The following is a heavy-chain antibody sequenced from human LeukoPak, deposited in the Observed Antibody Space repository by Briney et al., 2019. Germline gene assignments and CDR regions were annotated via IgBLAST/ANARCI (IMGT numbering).Heavy chain of an antibody. CDR1: GFISSYW. Sequence: PGGSLRLSCAASGFISSYWMSWVRQAPGKGLEWVANIKQDGSEKYYVDSVKGRFTISRDNAKNSLYLQMNSLRAEDTAVYYCARDQVVVVPAAMFKGYYMDVWGKGTTVTVSS. V-gene: IGHV3-7*01. D-gene: IGHD2-2*01. CDR2: IKQDGSEK. J-gene: IGHJ6*03. CDR3: ARDQVVVVPAAMFKGYYMDV.